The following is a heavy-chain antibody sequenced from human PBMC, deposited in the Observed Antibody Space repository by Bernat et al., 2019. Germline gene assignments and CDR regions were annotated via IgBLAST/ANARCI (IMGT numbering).Heavy chain of an antibody. CDR3: ASSIVVVPAAIKVDGYFDL. V-gene: IGHV4-39*01. Sequence: QLQLQESGPGLVKPSETLSLTCTVSGGSISCSSYYWGWIRQPPGKGLEWIGSIYYSGSTYYNPSLKSRVTISVDTSKNQFSLKLSSVTAADTAVYYCASSIVVVPAAIKVDGYFDLWGRGTLVTVSS. CDR1: GGSISCSSYY. J-gene: IGHJ2*01. CDR2: IYYSGST. D-gene: IGHD2-2*02.